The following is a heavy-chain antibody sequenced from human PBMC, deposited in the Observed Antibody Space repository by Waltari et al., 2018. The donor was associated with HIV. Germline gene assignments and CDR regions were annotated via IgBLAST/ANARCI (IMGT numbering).Heavy chain of an antibody. D-gene: IGHD3-3*01. J-gene: IGHJ6*02. Sequence: EVQLVESGGGLVQPGGSLRLACAASGFSFRTYGMTWVRQAPGKGLEWLANIKQDGSEKYYADSVKGRFTVSRDNNKKSLYLQMSSLRAEDTAVYYCARDLKDYDFWSPVDVWGQGTTVTVSS. CDR2: IKQDGSEK. CDR1: GFSFRTYG. CDR3: ARDLKDYDFWSPVDV. V-gene: IGHV3-7*01.